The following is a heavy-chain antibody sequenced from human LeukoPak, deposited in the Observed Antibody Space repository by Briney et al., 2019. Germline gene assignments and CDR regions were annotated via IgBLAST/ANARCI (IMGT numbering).Heavy chain of an antibody. CDR1: GVTFSSYS. D-gene: IGHD4-17*01. J-gene: IGHJ4*02. CDR2: ISSSSSTI. Sequence: PGGSLRLSCAASGVTFSSYSMNWGRQAPGKGLEWVSYISSSSSTIYYADSVKGRFTIYNAKNSLYLQMNSLRAEDTAIYYCARARTSIYGDYFDYWGQGILVTVSS. V-gene: IGHV3-48*04. CDR3: ARARTSIYGDYFDY.